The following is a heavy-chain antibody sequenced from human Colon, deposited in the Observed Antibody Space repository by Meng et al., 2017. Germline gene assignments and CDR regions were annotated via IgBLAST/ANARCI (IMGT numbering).Heavy chain of an antibody. CDR2: IYWDDDK. V-gene: IGHV2-5*02. CDR1: GFSLTARGVS. CDR3: AHSPQGYFDY. J-gene: IGHJ4*02. Sequence: QINLKETGPALVKPTQTVTLTCTFSGFSLTARGVSVAWIRQPPGEALEWLALIYWDDDKRYSPSLKNRLAVTKDTSKNQVVLTMTNMDPMDTGTYYCAHSPQGYFDYWGPGTLVTVSS.